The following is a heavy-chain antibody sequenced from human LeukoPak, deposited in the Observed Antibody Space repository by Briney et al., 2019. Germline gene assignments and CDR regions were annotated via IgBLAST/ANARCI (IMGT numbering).Heavy chain of an antibody. J-gene: IGHJ4*02. CDR3: ARDRSDSGDYVLLDH. D-gene: IGHD4-17*01. V-gene: IGHV1-2*04. CDR2: INPNSGGT. Sequence: GASVKVSCKASGYTFTGYYMHWVRQAPGQGLEWMGWINPNSGGTNYAQKFQGWVTMTRDTSISTAYMELSRLRSDDTAVYYCARDRSDSGDYVLLDHWGQGTLVTVSS. CDR1: GYTFTGYY.